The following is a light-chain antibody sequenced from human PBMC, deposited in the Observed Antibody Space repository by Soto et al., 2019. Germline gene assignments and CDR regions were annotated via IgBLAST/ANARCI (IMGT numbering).Light chain of an antibody. J-gene: IGLJ1*01. V-gene: IGLV2-14*01. CDR1: SSDVGGYNY. CDR2: DVS. CDR3: SSYTTSNTRQIV. Sequence: QSVLTQPVSVSGSPGQSITIPCTGTSSDVGGYNYVSWYQQHPGKAPKFMIYDVSNRPSGVSNRFSGSKSGNTASLTISGLQAEDEADYYCSSYTTSNTRQIVFGTGTKVTVL.